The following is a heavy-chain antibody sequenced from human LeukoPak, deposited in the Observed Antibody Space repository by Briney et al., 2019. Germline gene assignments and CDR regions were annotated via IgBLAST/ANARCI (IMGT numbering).Heavy chain of an antibody. CDR2: IKPNSGGT. CDR1: GYTFTGYY. D-gene: IGHD2-15*01. Sequence: ASVKVSCKASGYTFTGYYIHWVRQAPGQGLEWMGWIKPNSGGTNYAQKFQDGVTMTRDTSISTAYMELSRLRSDDTAVYYCARCRWGYCSGGTCFEREKGAFDIWGQGTMVTVSS. CDR3: ARCRWGYCSGGTCFEREKGAFDI. J-gene: IGHJ3*02. V-gene: IGHV1-2*02.